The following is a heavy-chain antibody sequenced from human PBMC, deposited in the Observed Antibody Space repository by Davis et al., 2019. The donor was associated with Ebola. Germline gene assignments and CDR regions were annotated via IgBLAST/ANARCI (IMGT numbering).Heavy chain of an antibody. CDR2: IYYSGST. CDR1: GGSISSYY. D-gene: IGHD3-10*01. V-gene: IGHV4-39*07. J-gene: IGHJ3*02. CDR3: ARGELLDI. Sequence: GSLRLSCTVSGGSISSYYWGWIRQPPGKGLEWIGSIYYSGSTYYNPSLKSRVTISVDTSKNQFSLKLSSVTAADTADYYCARGELLDIWGQGTMVTVSS.